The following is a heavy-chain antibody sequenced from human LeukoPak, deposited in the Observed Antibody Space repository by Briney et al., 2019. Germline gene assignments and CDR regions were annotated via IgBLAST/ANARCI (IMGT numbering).Heavy chain of an antibody. Sequence: GGSLRLSCAASGFTFSNYDMHWVRQAAGKGLEWVSAIGTAGDTYYPGSVKGRFTISRENAKNSLYLQMNSLSAGDTAVYYCASSPAYSSSWYAIDNWGQRTLVTVSS. V-gene: IGHV3-13*01. J-gene: IGHJ4*02. CDR3: ASSPAYSSSWYAIDN. CDR2: IGTAGDT. D-gene: IGHD6-13*01. CDR1: GFTFSNYD.